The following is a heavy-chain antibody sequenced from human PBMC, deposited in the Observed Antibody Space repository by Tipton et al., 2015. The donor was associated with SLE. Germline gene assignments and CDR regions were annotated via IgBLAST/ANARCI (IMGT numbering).Heavy chain of an antibody. CDR3: ARQHSGGATDT. J-gene: IGHJ6*04. V-gene: IGHV4-59*12. Sequence: TLSLTCTVSGGSISTYYWSWIRQSPGKGLEWIGYIHKSGRTDYNPSLRSRVTISRDTSKNQFSLNVNSVTAADTAVYYCARQHSGGATDTWGKGTTVTVSS. CDR1: GGSISTYY. CDR2: IHKSGRT. D-gene: IGHD1-26*01.